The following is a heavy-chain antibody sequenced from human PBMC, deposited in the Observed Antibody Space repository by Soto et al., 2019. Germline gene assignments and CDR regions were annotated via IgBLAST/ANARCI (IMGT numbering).Heavy chain of an antibody. Sequence: QVQLQQWGAGLLKPSETLSLTCAVYGGSFSGYYWSWIRQPPGKGLDWIGEINHSGSKSYNPSLKSRVTISVDTSKNQFSLKLSSVTAADTAVYYCAIQVAPGVLRYPESYWGWGQGTLVTVSS. CDR2: INHSGSK. V-gene: IGHV4-34*01. J-gene: IGHJ4*02. CDR3: AIQVAPGVLRYPESYWG. D-gene: IGHD3-9*01. CDR1: GGSFSGYY.